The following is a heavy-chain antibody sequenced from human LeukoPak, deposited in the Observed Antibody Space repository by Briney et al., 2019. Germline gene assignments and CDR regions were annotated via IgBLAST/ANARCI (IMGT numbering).Heavy chain of an antibody. Sequence: SVKVSCKASGGTFSSYAISWVRQAPGQGLEWMGRIIPILGIANYAQKFEGRVTITADKSTSTAYMELSSLRSEDTAVYYCARERTAMTVFDYWGQGTLVTVSS. CDR1: GGTFSSYA. CDR3: ARERTAMTVFDY. J-gene: IGHJ4*02. V-gene: IGHV1-69*04. D-gene: IGHD5-18*01. CDR2: IIPILGIA.